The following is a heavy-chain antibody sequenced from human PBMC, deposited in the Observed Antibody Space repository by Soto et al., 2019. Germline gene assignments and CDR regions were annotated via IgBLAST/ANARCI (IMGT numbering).Heavy chain of an antibody. D-gene: IGHD6-19*01. J-gene: IGHJ4*02. CDR1: EGTLSSYA. V-gene: IGHV1-69*01. CDR3: ARDQGRAVHYFDY. CDR2: IIPIFGTA. Sequence: QVQLVQSGVEVKNPGSPGKVSCRPPEGTLSSYATTGVRQSPGKGLEWMGGIIPIFGTANYAQKFQGRVTITADESTSTAYMELSSLRSEDTAVYYCARDQGRAVHYFDYWGQGTLVTVSS.